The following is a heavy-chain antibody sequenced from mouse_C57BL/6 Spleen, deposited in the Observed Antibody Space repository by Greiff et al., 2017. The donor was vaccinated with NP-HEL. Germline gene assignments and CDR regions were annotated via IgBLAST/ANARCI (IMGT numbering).Heavy chain of an antibody. CDR3: ARGGDSSGPLYAMDY. Sequence: QVQLQQSGAELARPGASVKLSCKASGYTFTSYGISWVKQRTGQGLEWIGEIYPRSGNTYYNEKFKGKATLTADKASSTAYMELRSLTSEDSAVYFCARGGDSSGPLYAMDYWGQGTSVTVSS. CDR1: GYTFTSYG. J-gene: IGHJ4*01. D-gene: IGHD3-2*02. CDR2: IYPRSGNT. V-gene: IGHV1-81*01.